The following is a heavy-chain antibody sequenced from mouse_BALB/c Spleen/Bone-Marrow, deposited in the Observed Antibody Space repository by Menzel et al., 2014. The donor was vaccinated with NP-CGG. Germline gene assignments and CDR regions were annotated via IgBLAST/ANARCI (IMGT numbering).Heavy chain of an antibody. D-gene: IGHD1-1*01. V-gene: IGHV1-61*01. J-gene: IGHJ3*01. Sequence: VQLQQSGAELVRPGASVKLSCKASGYTFTTHWVNWIKQRPGQGLEWTGRIDPSDNETHYNQKFKDKAMLTVDKSSNTAYMQLSSLTSEDSAVYYCARGGSSPAWFAYWGQGTLVTVSA. CDR1: GYTFTTHW. CDR3: ARGGSSPAWFAY. CDR2: IDPSDNET.